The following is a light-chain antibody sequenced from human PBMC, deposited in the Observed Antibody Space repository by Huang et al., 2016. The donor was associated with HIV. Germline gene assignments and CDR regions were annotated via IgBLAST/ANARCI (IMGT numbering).Light chain of an antibody. V-gene: IGKV1-39*01. CDR1: QSISSY. J-gene: IGKJ2*01. CDR2: ASS. Sequence: DIQMTQSPSSLSASVGDRVTITCRASQSISSYLNWYQQKPGNAPNLLICASSTLQSGVPSRFSGSGLGTDFTLTISSLRPEDFATYYCQHSYSPPYTFGQGTKLEIK. CDR3: QHSYSPPYT.